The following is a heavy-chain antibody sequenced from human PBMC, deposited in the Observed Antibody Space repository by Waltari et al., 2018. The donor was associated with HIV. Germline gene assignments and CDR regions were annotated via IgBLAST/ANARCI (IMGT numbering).Heavy chain of an antibody. V-gene: IGHV4-4*02. CDR2: IYHSGST. Sequence: QVQLQDSGPGLVKPSGTLSLTCVISGGSISSSNWWSWVRQPPGKGLEWIGEIYHSGSTHYNPSLKSRVTISVDNSKDKFTLKRRSVTAADTAVYFCARVSSLTGYYKALDYWGQGTLVTVSS. CDR3: ARVSSLTGYYKALDY. D-gene: IGHD3-9*01. J-gene: IGHJ4*02. CDR1: GGSISSSNW.